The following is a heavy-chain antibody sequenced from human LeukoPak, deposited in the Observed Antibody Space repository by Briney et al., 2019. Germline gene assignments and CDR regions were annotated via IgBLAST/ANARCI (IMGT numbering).Heavy chain of an antibody. D-gene: IGHD6-25*01. J-gene: IGHJ5*02. V-gene: IGHV4-4*07. CDR2: ISASGSS. CDR3: ATEGGGPRWLDP. Sequence: SETLSLTCSVSGGSVSSYYWSWIRQPAGKGLEWIGRISASGSSNYNPSLRSRVIMSVDTPKNQFSLNLSSVTAADTAEYYCATEGGGPRWLDPWGQGTLVTVSS. CDR1: GGSVSSYY.